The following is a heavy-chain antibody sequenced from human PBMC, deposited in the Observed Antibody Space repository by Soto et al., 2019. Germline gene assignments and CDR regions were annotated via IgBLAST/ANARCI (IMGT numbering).Heavy chain of an antibody. V-gene: IGHV3-30*18. D-gene: IGHD3-3*01. CDR2: ISYDGSNK. CDR3: AKDLTSSSGRRFLEWLSQPTTYYYYGMDV. CDR1: GFTFSSYG. J-gene: IGHJ6*02. Sequence: PGGSLRLSCAASGFTFSSYGMHCVRQAPGKGLEWVAVISYDGSNKYYADSVKGRFTISRDNSKNTLYLQMNSLRAEDTAVYYCAKDLTSSSGRRFLEWLSQPTTYYYYGMDVWGQGTTVTVSS.